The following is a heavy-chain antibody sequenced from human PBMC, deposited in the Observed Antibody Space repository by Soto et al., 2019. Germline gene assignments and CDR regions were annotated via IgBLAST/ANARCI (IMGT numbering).Heavy chain of an antibody. Sequence: GGALGLWCAASGFTFTSYTMNWVRQAPGKGLEWVSSISSSSDYIYYADSMKGRVTISRDNAKNSLFLDMNSLTGEDTAVYYCARARVYATGPLDFWGQGTLVTVSS. CDR1: GFTFTSYT. D-gene: IGHD6-13*01. J-gene: IGHJ4*02. CDR3: ARARVYATGPLDF. CDR2: ISSSSDYI. V-gene: IGHV3-21*06.